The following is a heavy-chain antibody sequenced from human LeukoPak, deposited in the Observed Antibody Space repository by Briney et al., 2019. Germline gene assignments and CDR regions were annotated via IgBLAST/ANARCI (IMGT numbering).Heavy chain of an antibody. Sequence: GGSLRLSCTASGFNFGDYAMSWVRQAPGKGLEWVGFIRSKADGGTTGYAASVKGRFTISRDDSKSIAYLQMNSLRAEDTAVYYCAKASVAGTFDYWGQGTLVTVSS. CDR3: AKASVAGTFDY. D-gene: IGHD6-19*01. V-gene: IGHV3-49*04. J-gene: IGHJ4*02. CDR2: IRSKADGGTT. CDR1: GFNFGDYA.